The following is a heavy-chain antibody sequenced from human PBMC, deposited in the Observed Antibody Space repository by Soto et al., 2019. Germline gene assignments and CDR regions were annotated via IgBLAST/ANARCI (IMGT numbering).Heavy chain of an antibody. J-gene: IGHJ4*02. D-gene: IGHD3-3*01. CDR2: IIPIFGTA. CDR1: GDTFNRYA. Sequence: QVQLEQSGAEVKTLGSSVKVSCKASGDTFNRYAISWVRQAPGQGLEWMGGIIPIFGTANYAPQFQDRVTITADESPSTAYMELTSLKSEDTAVYFCARGARFLEWLSFDHWGQGTLVTVSS. CDR3: ARGARFLEWLSFDH. V-gene: IGHV1-69*12.